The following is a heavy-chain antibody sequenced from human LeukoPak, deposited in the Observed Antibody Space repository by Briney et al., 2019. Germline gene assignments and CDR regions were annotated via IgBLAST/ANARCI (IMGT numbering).Heavy chain of an antibody. CDR2: ISGSGGST. CDR1: GFTLSSYA. CDR3: AKDSLAARTMVRGYRSGRPYYFDY. V-gene: IGHV3-23*01. Sequence: GGSLRLSCAASGFTLSSYAMSWVHQAPGKGLEWVSAISGSGGSTYYADSVKGRFTISRDNSKNTLYLQMNSLRAEDTAVYYCAKDSLAARTMVRGYRSGRPYYFDYWGQGTLVTVSS. J-gene: IGHJ4*02. D-gene: IGHD3-10*01.